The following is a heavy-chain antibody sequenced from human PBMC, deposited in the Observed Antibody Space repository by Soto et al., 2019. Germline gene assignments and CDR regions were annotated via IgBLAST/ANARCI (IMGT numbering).Heavy chain of an antibody. D-gene: IGHD6-13*01. CDR3: ARDLTPSPGYSSSWYLYYYYGMDV. V-gene: IGHV3-30-3*01. J-gene: IGHJ6*02. CDR2: ISYDGSNK. CDR1: GFTFSSYA. Sequence: PGGSLRLSCAASGFTFSSYAMHWVRQAPGKGLEWVAVISYDGSNKYYADSVKGRFTISRDNSKNTPYLQMNSLRAEDTAVYYCARDLTPSPGYSSSWYLYYYYGMDVWGQGTTVTVSS.